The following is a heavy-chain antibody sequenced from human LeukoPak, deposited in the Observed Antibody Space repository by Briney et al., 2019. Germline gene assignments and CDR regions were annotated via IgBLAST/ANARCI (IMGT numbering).Heavy chain of an antibody. CDR1: GGSINTYY. CDR2: IYYSGST. V-gene: IGHV4-59*01. Sequence: SETLSLTCTVSGGSINTYYWSWIRQPPGKGLEWIGYIYYSGSTNYNPSLKSRVTISVDTSKNQFSLKLSSVTAADTAVYYCGWGYSSGSFDYWGQGTLVTVSS. CDR3: GWGYSSGSFDY. D-gene: IGHD6-25*01. J-gene: IGHJ4*02.